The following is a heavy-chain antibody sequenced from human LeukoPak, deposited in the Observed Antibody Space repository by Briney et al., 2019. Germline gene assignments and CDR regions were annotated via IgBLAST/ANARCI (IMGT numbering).Heavy chain of an antibody. J-gene: IGHJ3*02. CDR3: AKSNGYGLVDI. CDR1: GYSISSGYY. Sequence: PSETLSLTCTVSGYSISSGYYWAWIRQPPGKGLEWIGNIFYSGSTYYSPSLKSRVTISLDTSRNQFSLKLNSVTAADTAVYYCAKSNGYGLVDIWGQGTMVTVSS. D-gene: IGHD3-10*01. V-gene: IGHV4-38-2*02. CDR2: IFYSGST.